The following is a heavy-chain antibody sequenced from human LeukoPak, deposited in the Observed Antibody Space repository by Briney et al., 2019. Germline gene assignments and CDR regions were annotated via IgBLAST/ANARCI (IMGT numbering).Heavy chain of an antibody. V-gene: IGHV4-61*02. D-gene: IGHD4-17*01. CDR3: ARVHYGDYADWFCR. CDR2: IYSSGGT. CDR1: GGSMRSDSYY. Sequence: SETLSLTCTVSGGSMRSDSYYWSLIRQPAGKGLEWIGRIYSSGGTKYNPSLKSRVTISIDTSKNQFSLKLSSVTAADTAVYYCARVHYGDYADWFCRCGKVTLVTVSS. J-gene: IGHJ5*02.